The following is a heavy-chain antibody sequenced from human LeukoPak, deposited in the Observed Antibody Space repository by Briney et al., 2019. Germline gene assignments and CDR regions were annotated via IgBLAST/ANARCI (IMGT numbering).Heavy chain of an antibody. CDR1: GFTFSNYA. J-gene: IGHJ4*02. D-gene: IGHD6-19*01. V-gene: IGHV3-30-3*01. Sequence: GRSLRLSCAASGFTFSNYAMHWVRQAPGKGLDWVAIMSYDGSNKYYSDSVRGRFTISRDNSKNTLSLQMNSLRAEDTAVYYCTREFHSSGWYLTFAYWGQGSQVTVSS. CDR3: TREFHSSGWYLTFAY. CDR2: MSYDGSNK.